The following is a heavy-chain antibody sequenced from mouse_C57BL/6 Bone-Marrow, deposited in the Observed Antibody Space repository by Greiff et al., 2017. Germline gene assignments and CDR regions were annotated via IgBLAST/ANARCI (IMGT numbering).Heavy chain of an antibody. CDR2: IDPEDGDT. V-gene: IGHV14-1*01. Sequence: VQLQQSGAELVRPGASVKLSCTASGFNIKDYYMHWVKQRPEQGLEWIGRIDPEDGDTEYAPKFQGKTTMTADTSSSTAYLQLSSLTSEDTTVYYCTTDYYGSSAWFNDWGQGSLVTDAA. J-gene: IGHJ3*01. CDR1: GFNIKDYY. D-gene: IGHD1-1*01. CDR3: TTDYYGSSAWFND.